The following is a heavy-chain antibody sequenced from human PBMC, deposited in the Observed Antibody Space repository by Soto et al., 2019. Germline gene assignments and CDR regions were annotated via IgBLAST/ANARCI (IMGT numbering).Heavy chain of an antibody. CDR1: GFTFSSYS. CDR2: ITSGSSTI. CDR3: VRDAGSLGY. D-gene: IGHD3-10*01. V-gene: IGHV3-48*01. J-gene: IGHJ4*02. Sequence: EVQLEESGGGLVQPGGSLRLSCVVSGFTFSSYSMEWVRQAPGKGLEWVSYITSGSSTIHYADSVKGRFTISRDNAKNSVFLQMNSLRVEDTAVYYCVRDAGSLGYWGQGTLVTVSS.